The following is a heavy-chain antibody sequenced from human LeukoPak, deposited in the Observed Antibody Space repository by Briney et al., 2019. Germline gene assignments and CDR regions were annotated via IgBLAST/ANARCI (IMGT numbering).Heavy chain of an antibody. D-gene: IGHD3-10*01. J-gene: IGHJ6*03. CDR3: ARTWLTPFRWFGELGSHYYYYMDV. V-gene: IGHV4-39*07. CDR2: IYYSGTT. Sequence: SETLSLTCTVSGDSISSSNYYWGWIRQPPGKGLEWIGSIYYSGTTYYNPSLKSRVSISVAKSKNQFSLKLSSVTAADTAVYYCARTWLTPFRWFGELGSHYYYYMDVWGKGTTVTVSS. CDR1: GDSISSSNYY.